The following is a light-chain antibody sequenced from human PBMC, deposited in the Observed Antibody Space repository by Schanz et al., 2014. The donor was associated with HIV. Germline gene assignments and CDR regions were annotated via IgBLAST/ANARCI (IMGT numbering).Light chain of an antibody. CDR3: ETWDDSLRGPT. Sequence: QSALTQPASVSGSPGQSITISCTGTSSDVGNYNYVSWYQQLPGKVPKLMIYDVSNRASGVSNRFSGSKSGNTASLTISGLQSEDEADYYCETWDDSLRGPTFGGGTKLTVL. J-gene: IGLJ2*01. CDR2: DVS. V-gene: IGLV2-14*03. CDR1: SSDVGNYNY.